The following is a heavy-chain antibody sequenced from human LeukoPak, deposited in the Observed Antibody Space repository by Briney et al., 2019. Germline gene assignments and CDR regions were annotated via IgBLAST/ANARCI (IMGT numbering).Heavy chain of an antibody. CDR1: GGSFSGYY. Sequence: SETLSLTCAVYGGSFSGYYWSWIRQPPGKGLEWIGEINHSGSTNYNPSLKSRVTISVDTSKNQFSLKLSSVTAADTAVYYCARLRNYDYVWGSYRLFDYWGQGTLVTVSS. CDR3: ARLRNYDYVWGSYRLFDY. V-gene: IGHV4-34*01. D-gene: IGHD3-16*02. CDR2: INHSGST. J-gene: IGHJ4*02.